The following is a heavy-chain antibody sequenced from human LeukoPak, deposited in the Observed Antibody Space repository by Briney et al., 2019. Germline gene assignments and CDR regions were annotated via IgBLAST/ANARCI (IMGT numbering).Heavy chain of an antibody. CDR3: ARVSGSGWHFDY. Sequence: GGSLRLSCAASGFTFSSYAMSWVRQAPGKGLEWVSGLTGSGGNTYYADSVKGRFTISRDNAKNSLYLQMNSLRVEDTAVYYCARVSGSGWHFDYWGQGSLVTVSS. CDR2: LTGSGGNT. D-gene: IGHD6-19*01. J-gene: IGHJ4*02. CDR1: GFTFSSYA. V-gene: IGHV3-23*01.